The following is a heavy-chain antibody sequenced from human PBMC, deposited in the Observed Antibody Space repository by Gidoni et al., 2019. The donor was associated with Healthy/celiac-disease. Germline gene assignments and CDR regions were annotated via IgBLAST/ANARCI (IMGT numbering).Heavy chain of an antibody. J-gene: IGHJ6*03. V-gene: IGHV4-30-4*01. CDR2: IYYSGST. CDR1: GGSISSGDYY. D-gene: IGHD2-8*01. CDR3: ARVLGLGYCTNGVCSLYYYYMDV. Sequence: QVQLQESGPGLVKPSQTLSLTCTVSGGSISSGDYYWSWLRQPPGKGLGWIGYIYYSGSTYYNPSLKRRVTISVDTSKNQFSLKLSSVTAADTAVYYCARVLGLGYCTNGVCSLYYYYMDVWGKGTTVTVSS.